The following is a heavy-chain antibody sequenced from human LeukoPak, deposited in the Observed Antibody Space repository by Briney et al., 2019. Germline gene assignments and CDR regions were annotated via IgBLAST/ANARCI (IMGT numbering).Heavy chain of an antibody. Sequence: GGSLRLSCAASGFTFSSYWMSWVRRAPGKGLEWGANIKQDGSEKYYVDSVKGRFTISRDNAKNSLYLQMNSLRAEDTAVYYCARPEWELEFDYWGQGTLVTVSS. CDR1: GFTFSSYW. CDR2: IKQDGSEK. V-gene: IGHV3-7*04. CDR3: ARPEWELEFDY. D-gene: IGHD1-26*01. J-gene: IGHJ4*02.